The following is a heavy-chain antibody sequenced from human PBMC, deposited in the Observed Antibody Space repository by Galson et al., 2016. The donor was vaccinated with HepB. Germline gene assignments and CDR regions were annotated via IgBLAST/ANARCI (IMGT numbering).Heavy chain of an antibody. J-gene: IGHJ5*02. CDR2: IKANSGGT. CDR3: ERVGLPVHQNWFDP. D-gene: IGHD2-21*02. V-gene: IGHV1-2*05. CDR1: GYIFTDYY. Sequence: SVKVSCKASGYIFTDYYIHWVRQAPGHGLEWMGRIKANSGGTSYAQRFQGRVTMTRDTSINTAYMEMRKLNSDDTGVYYCERVGLPVHQNWFDPWGQGTPVTVSA.